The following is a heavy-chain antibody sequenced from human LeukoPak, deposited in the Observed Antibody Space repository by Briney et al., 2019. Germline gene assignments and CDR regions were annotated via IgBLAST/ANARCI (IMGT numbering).Heavy chain of an antibody. D-gene: IGHD6-19*01. CDR3: ARGGIAVAVYYFDY. V-gene: IGHV1-8*01. CDR2: MNPNSGNT. Sequence: GASVKVSCKASGYSFTSYDINWVRQATGQGLEWVGSMNPNSGNTDYAQKLQGRITMTRSTSISTAYMELSSLRSEDTAVYYCARGGIAVAVYYFDYWGQGTLVTVSS. J-gene: IGHJ4*02. CDR1: GYSFTSYD.